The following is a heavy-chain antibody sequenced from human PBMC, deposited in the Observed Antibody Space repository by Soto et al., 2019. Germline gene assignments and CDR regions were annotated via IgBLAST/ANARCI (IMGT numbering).Heavy chain of an antibody. Sequence: TSETLSLTCTVSGGSISPYYWRWIRQPPGKGLEWIGYIYYSGTTNYNPSLKSRVTISVDTSKNQFSLKLSSVTAADTAVYYCARASGSYYFDYWGQGTLVTVSS. CDR1: GGSISPYY. CDR3: ARASGSYYFDY. V-gene: IGHV4-59*01. CDR2: IYYSGTT. D-gene: IGHD1-26*01. J-gene: IGHJ4*02.